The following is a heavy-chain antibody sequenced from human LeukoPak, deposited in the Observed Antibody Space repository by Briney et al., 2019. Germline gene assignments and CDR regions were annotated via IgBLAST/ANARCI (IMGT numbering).Heavy chain of an antibody. J-gene: IGHJ4*02. V-gene: IGHV1-18*01. CDR3: ARDYSSGWPNFDY. CDR2: ISAYNENT. Sequence: ASVKVSCKASGYTFDSYGISWVRQAPGRGLEWMGWISAYNENTNYAQKVQGRVTMTTDTSTSTAYMELRSLRSDDTAVYYCARDYSSGWPNFDYWGQGTLVTVSS. D-gene: IGHD6-19*01. CDR1: GYTFDSYG.